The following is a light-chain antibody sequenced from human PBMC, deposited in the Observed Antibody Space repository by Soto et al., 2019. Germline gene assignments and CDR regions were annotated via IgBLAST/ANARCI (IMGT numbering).Light chain of an antibody. CDR2: SNN. CDR3: AAWDDSLRGPV. V-gene: IGLV1-47*02. CDR1: SSNIGTNY. J-gene: IGLJ2*01. Sequence: QPVLTQPPSASGTPGQRVTISCSGSSSNIGTNYVYWYQQLPGTAPKLLIYSNNQRPSGVPDRFSGSKSGTSASLAISGLRSEDEADYYCAAWDDSLRGPVFGGGTKLTV.